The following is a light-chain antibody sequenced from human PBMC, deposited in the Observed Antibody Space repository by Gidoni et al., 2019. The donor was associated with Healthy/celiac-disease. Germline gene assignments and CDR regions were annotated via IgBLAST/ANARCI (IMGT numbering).Light chain of an antibody. CDR3: QQRSNWPYT. J-gene: IGKJ2*01. Sequence: EIVLTQSPATLSSSPGERATLSCRASQSVSSYLAWYQQKPGQAPRLLIYDASNRATDFTLTISSLEPEDFAVYYCQQRSNWPYTFGQGTKLEIK. CDR2: DAS. CDR1: QSVSSY. V-gene: IGKV3-11*01.